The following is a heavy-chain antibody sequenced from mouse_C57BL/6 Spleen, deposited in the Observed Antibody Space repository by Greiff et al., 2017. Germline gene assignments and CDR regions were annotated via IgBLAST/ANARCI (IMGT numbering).Heavy chain of an antibody. V-gene: IGHV1-31*01. CDR1: GYSFTGYY. Sequence: EVQGVESGPELVKPGASVKISCKASGYSFTGYYMHWVKHSHGNILDWIGYIYPYNGVSSYNQKFKGKATLTVDKSSSTAYMELRSLTSEDSAVYYCASVYYSNYIYAMDYWGQGTSVTVSS. J-gene: IGHJ4*01. CDR3: ASVYYSNYIYAMDY. D-gene: IGHD2-5*01. CDR2: IYPYNGVS.